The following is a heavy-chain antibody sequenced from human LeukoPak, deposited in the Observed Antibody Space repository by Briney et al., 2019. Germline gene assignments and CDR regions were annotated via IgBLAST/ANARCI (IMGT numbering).Heavy chain of an antibody. CDR2: ISSSGSTI. J-gene: IGHJ3*02. D-gene: IGHD6-19*01. CDR3: ASSYRIAVADDAFDI. CDR1: GFTFSDYY. Sequence: GGSLRLSCAASGFTFSDYYMSWIRQAPGKGLEWVSYISSSGSTIYYADSVKGRFTISRDNAKNSLYLQMNSLRAEDTALYYCASSYRIAVADDAFDIWGQGTMVTVSS. V-gene: IGHV3-11*01.